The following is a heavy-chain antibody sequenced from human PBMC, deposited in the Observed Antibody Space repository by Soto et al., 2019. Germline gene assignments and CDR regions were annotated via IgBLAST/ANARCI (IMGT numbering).Heavy chain of an antibody. CDR1: GGSISSGGYY. V-gene: IGHV4-31*03. J-gene: IGHJ6*02. D-gene: IGHD3-16*02. CDR3: ARDGSFYQYYYYGMDV. CDR2: IYYSGST. Sequence: SDTLSLTCTVSGGSISSGGYYWSWIRQHPGKGLEWIGYIYYSGSTYYNPSLKSRVTISVDTSKNQFSLKLSSVTAADTAVYYCARDGSFYQYYYYGMDVWGQGTTVT.